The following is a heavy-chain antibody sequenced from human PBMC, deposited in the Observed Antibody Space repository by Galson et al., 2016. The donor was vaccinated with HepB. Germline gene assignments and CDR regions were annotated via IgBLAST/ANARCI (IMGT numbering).Heavy chain of an antibody. CDR1: GFTFSSYD. CDR2: IWYNGNNK. Sequence: SLRLSCAASGFTFSSYDMHWVRQAPGKGLEWVAVIWYNGNNKNYADSVKDRFTISRDNSKNTLYLQMNSLRAEDTAVYCCARDLNTALVTGIGFGYWGQGTLVTVSS. J-gene: IGHJ4*02. V-gene: IGHV3-33*01. CDR3: ARDLNTALVTGIGFGY. D-gene: IGHD5-18*01.